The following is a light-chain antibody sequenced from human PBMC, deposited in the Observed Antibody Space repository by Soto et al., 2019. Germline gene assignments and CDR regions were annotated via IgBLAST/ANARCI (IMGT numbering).Light chain of an antibody. CDR1: QSVSSN. Sequence: EIVMTHSLSTLSVSPGERATLSCRASQSVSSNLAWYQQKPGQAPRLLISGASTRATGMPAGLSGSGSGTELTLTIRKLQSVDLAVYYCQQYNNWPRSFGQGNKVDNK. CDR3: QQYNNWPRS. CDR2: GAS. J-gene: IGKJ1*01. V-gene: IGKV3-15*01.